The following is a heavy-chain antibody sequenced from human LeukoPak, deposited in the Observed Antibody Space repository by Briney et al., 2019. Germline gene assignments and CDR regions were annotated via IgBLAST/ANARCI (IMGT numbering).Heavy chain of an antibody. J-gene: IGHJ4*02. CDR2: IDPNSGGT. V-gene: IGHV1-2*06. CDR3: ARDAPIPGWLQSDLLDY. D-gene: IGHD5-24*01. CDR1: GYTFTGYY. Sequence: ASVKVSCKASGYTFTGYYMHWVRQAPGQGLEWMGRIDPNSGGTNYAQKFQGRVTMTRDTSISTAYMELSRLRSDDTAVYYCARDAPIPGWLQSDLLDYWGQGTLVTVSS.